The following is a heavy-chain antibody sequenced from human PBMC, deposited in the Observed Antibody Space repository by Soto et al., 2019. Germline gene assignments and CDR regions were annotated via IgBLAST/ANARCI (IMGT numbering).Heavy chain of an antibody. CDR3: ARVMAARSSYYYGMDV. V-gene: IGHV4-39*01. D-gene: IGHD6-6*01. CDR1: GCSISSSSYY. J-gene: IGHJ6*02. CDR2: IYYSGST. Sequence: SETLSLTCTVSGCSISSSSYYWGWLRQPPGKGLEWIGSIYYSGSTYYDPSRKSRVTIAVDTSKNQCALKLSSVTAANTAVYYCARVMAARSSYYYGMDVWGQGTTVTVSS.